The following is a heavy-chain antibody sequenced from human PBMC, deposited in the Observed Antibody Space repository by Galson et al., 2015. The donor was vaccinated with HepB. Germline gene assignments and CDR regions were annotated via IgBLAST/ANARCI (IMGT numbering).Heavy chain of an antibody. CDR3: TRVSFRAATGTFDY. V-gene: IGHV3-49*04. Sequence: SLRLSCAAYGFTFGDHAMSWVRQAPGKGLEWVGFIRSKACGGTTEYAASVRGRFAISRDDSKTIAYLQMNSLKTEDTAVYYCTRVSFRAATGTFDYWGQGTLVTVSS. J-gene: IGHJ4*02. D-gene: IGHD6-13*01. CDR1: GFTFGDHA. CDR2: IRSKACGGTT.